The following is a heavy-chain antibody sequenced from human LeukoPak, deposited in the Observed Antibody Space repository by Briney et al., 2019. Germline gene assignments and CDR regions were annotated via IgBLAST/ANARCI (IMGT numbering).Heavy chain of an antibody. Sequence: ASVKVSCKASGYTFTSYYMHWVRQAPGQGLEWMGIINPSGGSTSYAQKFQGRVTMTRDTSTSTVYMELSSLRSEDTAVYYCARACKKSGYPPISYWYFDLWGRGTLVTVSS. CDR1: GYTFTSYY. CDR3: ARACKKSGYPPISYWYFDL. V-gene: IGHV1-46*01. J-gene: IGHJ2*01. D-gene: IGHD3-3*01. CDR2: INPSGGST.